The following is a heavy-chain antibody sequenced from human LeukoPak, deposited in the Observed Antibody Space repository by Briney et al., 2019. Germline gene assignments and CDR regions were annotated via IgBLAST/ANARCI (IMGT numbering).Heavy chain of an antibody. CDR2: ISSSSSTI. CDR1: GFTFSSYS. CDR3: ASGAGGWSSIRPFDY. Sequence: PGGSLRLSCAASGFTFSSYSMNWVRQAPGKGLECVSYISSSSSTIYYADSVKGRFTISRDNAKNSLYLQMNSLRAEDTAVYYCASGAGGWSSIRPFDYWGQGTLVTVSS. D-gene: IGHD6-19*01. V-gene: IGHV3-48*04. J-gene: IGHJ4*02.